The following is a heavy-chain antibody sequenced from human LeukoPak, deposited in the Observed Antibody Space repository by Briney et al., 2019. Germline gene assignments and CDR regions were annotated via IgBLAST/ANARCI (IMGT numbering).Heavy chain of an antibody. V-gene: IGHV4-39*07. CDR1: GGSITSSTHY. D-gene: IGHD4-17*01. J-gene: IGHJ4*02. CDR2: IYYTGSPT. Sequence: SETLSLTCTVSGGSITSSTHYWGWVRQPPGKGLEWIGTIYYTGSPTFYNPSLKSRLTISVDTSKSHFSLKLTSVTAADTAVYYCARDFLRDYGDPFDSWGQGTLVTVSS. CDR3: ARDFLRDYGDPFDS.